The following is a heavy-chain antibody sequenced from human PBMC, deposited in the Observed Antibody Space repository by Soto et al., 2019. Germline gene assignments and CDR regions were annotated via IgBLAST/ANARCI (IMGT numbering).Heavy chain of an antibody. J-gene: IGHJ3*02. D-gene: IGHD3-16*01. V-gene: IGHV4-59*01. CDR1: GCSISIYY. CDR3: VRRYGWAFDI. CDR2: IYFRGST. Sequence: SETLSLTCTVSGCSISIYYWSWVRQPPGKGLEWIGYIYFRGSTNYNPSLKSRVTISVDTSKNQFSLKLNSATAADTAMYYCVRRYGWAFDIWGQGTMVTVSS.